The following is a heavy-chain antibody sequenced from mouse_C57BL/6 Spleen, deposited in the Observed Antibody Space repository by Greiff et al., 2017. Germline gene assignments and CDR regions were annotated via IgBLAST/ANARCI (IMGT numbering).Heavy chain of an antibody. CDR3: ARYESSGYPLFDY. CDR1: GFTFTDYY. V-gene: IGHV7-3*01. D-gene: IGHD3-2*02. Sequence: EVQRVESGGGLVQPGGSLSLSCAASGFTFTDYYMSWVRQPPGKALEWLGFIRNKANGYTTEYSASVKGRFTISRDNSQSILYLQMKALRAADSATYDCARYESSGYPLFDYWGQGTTRTVSS. J-gene: IGHJ2*01. CDR2: IRNKANGYTT.